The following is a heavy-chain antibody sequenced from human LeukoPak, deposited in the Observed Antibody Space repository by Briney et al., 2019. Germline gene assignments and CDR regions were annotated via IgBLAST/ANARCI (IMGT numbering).Heavy chain of an antibody. J-gene: IGHJ4*02. V-gene: IGHV1-69*06. CDR3: ARGVFLLRPYFDY. D-gene: IGHD1-26*01. Sequence: ASVKVSCKASGYTFTGYYMHWVRQAPGQGLEWMGGIIPIFGTANYAQKFQGRVTITADKSTSTAYMELSSLRSEDTAVYYCARGVFLLRPYFDYWGQGTLVTVSS. CDR1: GYTFTGYY. CDR2: IIPIFGTA.